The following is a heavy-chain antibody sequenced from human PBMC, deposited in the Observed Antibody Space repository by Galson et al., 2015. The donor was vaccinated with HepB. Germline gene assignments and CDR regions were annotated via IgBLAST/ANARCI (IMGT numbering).Heavy chain of an antibody. CDR1: GFTVSNNY. D-gene: IGHD3-16*01. CDR3: GRDTRSLGALDV. CDR2: IYSGGST. V-gene: IGHV3-53*01. Sequence: SLRLSCAASGFTVSNNYMTWVRQAPGKGLEWASVIYSGGSTYYADSVKGRFTISRDNSKNTLYLQMSSLRAEDTAVYYCGRDTRSLGALDVWGQGTMVTVSS. J-gene: IGHJ3*01.